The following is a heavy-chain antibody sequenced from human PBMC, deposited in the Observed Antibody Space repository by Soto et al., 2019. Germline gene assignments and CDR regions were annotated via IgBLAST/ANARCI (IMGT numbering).Heavy chain of an antibody. CDR3: ARDFGPDYYDSSGYYYDY. Sequence: PGGSLRLSCAASGFTFSSYWMHWVRQAPGKGLVWVSRINSDGSSTSYADSVKGRFTISRDNAKNTLYPQMNSLRAEDTAVYYCARDFGPDYYDSSGYYYDYWGKGTLVPVSS. CDR1: GFTFSSYW. J-gene: IGHJ4*02. CDR2: INSDGSST. D-gene: IGHD3-22*01. V-gene: IGHV3-74*01.